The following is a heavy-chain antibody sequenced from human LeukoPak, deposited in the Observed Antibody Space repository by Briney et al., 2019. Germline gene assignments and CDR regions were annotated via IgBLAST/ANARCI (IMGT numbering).Heavy chain of an antibody. CDR3: ARDAQAFYDFWSGSGNWFDP. CDR2: ISAYNGNT. Sequence: ASVKVSCKASGYTFTSYGISWVRQAPGQGLEWMGRISAYNGNTNYAQKLQGRVTMTTDTSTSTAYMELRSLRSDDTAVYYCARDAQAFYDFWSGSGNWFDPWGQGTLVTVSS. CDR1: GYTFTSYG. D-gene: IGHD3-3*01. J-gene: IGHJ5*02. V-gene: IGHV1-18*01.